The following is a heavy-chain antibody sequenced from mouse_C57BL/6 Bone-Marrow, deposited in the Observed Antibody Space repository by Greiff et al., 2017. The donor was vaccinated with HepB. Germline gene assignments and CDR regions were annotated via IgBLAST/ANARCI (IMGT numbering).Heavy chain of an antibody. V-gene: IGHV8-12*01. D-gene: IGHD2-3*01. J-gene: IGHJ2*01. CDR1: GFSLSTSGMG. CDR3: ARGGWLLPYYFDY. CDR2: IYWDDDK. Sequence: QVTLKECGPGILQSSQTLSLTCSFSGFSLSTSGMGVSWIRQPSGKGLEWLAHIYWDDDKRYNPSLKSRLTISKDTSRNQVFLKITSVDTADTATYYCARGGWLLPYYFDYWGQGTTLTVSS.